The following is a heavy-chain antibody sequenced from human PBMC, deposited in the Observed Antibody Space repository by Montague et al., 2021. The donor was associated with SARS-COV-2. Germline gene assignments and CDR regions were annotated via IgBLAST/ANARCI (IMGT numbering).Heavy chain of an antibody. Sequence: SETLSLTCAVSSASISSYYWNWIRQPPGKGLEWIGEIYHSGSTNYNPSLKSRVTISVDTSKNQFSLKLSSVTAADTAVYYCARGFDIWGHGTMVTVSS. J-gene: IGHJ3*02. CDR2: IYHSGST. CDR1: SASISSYY. V-gene: IGHV4-59*01. CDR3: ARGFDI.